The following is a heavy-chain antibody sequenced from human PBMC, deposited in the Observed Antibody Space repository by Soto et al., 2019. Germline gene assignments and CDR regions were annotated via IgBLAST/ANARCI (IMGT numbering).Heavy chain of an antibody. D-gene: IGHD5-12*01. CDR2: IIPLLDIT. V-gene: IGHV1-69*04. J-gene: IGHJ4*02. Sequence: SVKVSCKASGGAFTNDIITWVRQAPGQGLEWMGRIIPLLDITNYAQKFQGRVTITADKSTSTAYMELNSLISEDTAVYYCARDSPIGSTFSGYDAIDYWGQGTLVTVSS. CDR1: GGAFTNDI. CDR3: ARDSPIGSTFSGYDAIDY.